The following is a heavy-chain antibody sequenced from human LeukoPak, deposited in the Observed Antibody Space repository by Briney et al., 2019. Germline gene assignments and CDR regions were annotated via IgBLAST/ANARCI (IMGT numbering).Heavy chain of an antibody. J-gene: IGHJ6*02. CDR3: ARHAYSNYGYYYYGMDV. V-gene: IGHV5-51*01. D-gene: IGHD4-11*01. CDR2: IYPGDSDT. Sequence: GESLKISCKGSGYSFTSYWIGWVRQMPGKGLEWMGIIYPGDSDTRYSPSFQGQVTISADKFISTAYLQWSSPKASDTAMYYCARHAYSNYGYYYYGMDVWGQGTTVTVSS. CDR1: GYSFTSYW.